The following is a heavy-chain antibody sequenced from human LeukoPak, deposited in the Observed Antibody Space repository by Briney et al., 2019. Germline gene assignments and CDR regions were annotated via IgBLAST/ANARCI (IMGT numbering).Heavy chain of an antibody. CDR2: IYYSGST. V-gene: IGHV4-59*11. Sequence: SETLSLTCTVSGGSISSHYWSWIRQPPGKGLEWIGYIYYSGSTNYNPSLKSRVTISVDASKNQFSLKLSSVTAADTAVYYCARMWGSSSVYFDYWGQGTLVTVSS. CDR1: GGSISSHY. J-gene: IGHJ4*02. D-gene: IGHD6-6*01. CDR3: ARMWGSSSVYFDY.